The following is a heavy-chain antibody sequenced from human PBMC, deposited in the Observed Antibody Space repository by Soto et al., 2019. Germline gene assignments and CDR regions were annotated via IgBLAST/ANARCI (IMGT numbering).Heavy chain of an antibody. Sequence: QVQLVQSGAEEKKPGASVKVSCKASGYAFSSYAMHWVRQAPGQRLEWMGWINIGSGNTEYSQNLEERITITRDTSASIVYMDMSSQRSEDTAVYYCARDGGDCGYRLIYYYYLGMDVWGQGTTVSVSS. CDR3: ARDGGDCGYRLIYYYYLGMDV. D-gene: IGHD2-21*02. V-gene: IGHV1-3*05. CDR2: INIGSGNT. CDR1: GYAFSSYA. J-gene: IGHJ6*02.